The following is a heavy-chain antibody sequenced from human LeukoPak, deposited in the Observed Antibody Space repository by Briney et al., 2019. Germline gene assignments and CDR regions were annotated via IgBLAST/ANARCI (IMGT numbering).Heavy chain of an antibody. J-gene: IGHJ2*01. V-gene: IGHV1-2*06. D-gene: IGHD1-1*01. CDR2: INPNSGGT. Sequence: GASVKVSCKASGYTFTGYYMHWVRQAPGQGLEWMGRINPNSGGTNYAQKFQGRVTMTRDTSISTAYMELSRLRSDDTAVYYCARAPSTLGDWYFDLWGRGTLVTVSS. CDR1: GYTFTGYY. CDR3: ARAPSTLGDWYFDL.